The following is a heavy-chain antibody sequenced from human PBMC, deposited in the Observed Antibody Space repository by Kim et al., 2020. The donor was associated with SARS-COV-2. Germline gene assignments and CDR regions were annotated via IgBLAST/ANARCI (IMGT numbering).Heavy chain of an antibody. CDR2: IYYSGST. J-gene: IGHJ2*01. CDR1: GGSISSYY. V-gene: IGHV4-59*08. Sequence: SETLSLTCTVSGGSISSYYWSWIRQPPGKGLEWIGYIYYSGSTNYNPSLKSRVTISVDTSKNQFSLKLSSVTAADTAVYYCARLRRRVYYVILTGYDHWYFDLWGRGTLVTVSS. D-gene: IGHD3-9*01. CDR3: ARLRRRVYYVILTGYDHWYFDL.